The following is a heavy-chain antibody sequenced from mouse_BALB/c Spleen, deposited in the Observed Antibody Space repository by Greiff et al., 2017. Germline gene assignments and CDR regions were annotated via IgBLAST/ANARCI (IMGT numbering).Heavy chain of an antibody. Sequence: EVKLMESGPGLVKPSQSLSLTCSVTGYSITSGYYWNWIRQFPGNKLEWMGYISYDGSNNYNPSLKNRISITRDTSKNQFFLKLNSVTTEDTATYYCARGGLDPAYYAMDYWGQGTSVTVSS. CDR1: GYSITSGYY. J-gene: IGHJ4*01. V-gene: IGHV3-6*02. CDR2: ISYDGSN. CDR3: ARGGLDPAYYAMDY.